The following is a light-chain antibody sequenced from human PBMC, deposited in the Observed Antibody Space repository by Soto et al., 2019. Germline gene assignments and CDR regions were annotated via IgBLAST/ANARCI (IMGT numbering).Light chain of an antibody. CDR3: CSYAGGSTFV. J-gene: IGLJ2*01. CDR2: EGN. Sequence: QSVLTQPASVSGSPGQSITISCTGTSSDVGSYNLVSWYQQHPGKAPKLMIYEGNKRPSGVSSRFSGSKSGNTASMTISGLQAEDEADYYCCSYAGGSTFVFGGGTKLTVL. CDR1: SSDVGSYNL. V-gene: IGLV2-23*03.